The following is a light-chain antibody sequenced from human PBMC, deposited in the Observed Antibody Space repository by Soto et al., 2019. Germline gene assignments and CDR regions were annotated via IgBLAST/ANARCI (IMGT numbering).Light chain of an antibody. CDR3: QQYGSSRT. Sequence: EIVLTQSPGTLSLSPGERGTLSCRCSQSLSSSYLAWYQQKPGQAPRLLIYGASSRATGIPDRFGGSGSGTDFTLTISRLEPEDFAVYYCQQYGSSRTFGQGTKVDIK. CDR1: QSLSSSY. J-gene: IGKJ1*01. CDR2: GAS. V-gene: IGKV3-20*01.